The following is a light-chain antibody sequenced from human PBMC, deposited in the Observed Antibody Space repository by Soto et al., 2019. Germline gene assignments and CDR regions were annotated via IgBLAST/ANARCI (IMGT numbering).Light chain of an antibody. CDR2: ANN. CDR1: SSNIGAGSD. J-gene: IGLJ1*01. CDR3: QFYYNSLSAYV. Sequence: QSVLTQPPSVSGAPGQRVTVSCTGSSSNIGAGSDVHWYQQLPGTAPKLLIFANNNRPSGVPDRFSGSKSGTSASLAITGLQADDEADYYCQFYYNSLSAYVFGTGTKLTVL. V-gene: IGLV1-40*01.